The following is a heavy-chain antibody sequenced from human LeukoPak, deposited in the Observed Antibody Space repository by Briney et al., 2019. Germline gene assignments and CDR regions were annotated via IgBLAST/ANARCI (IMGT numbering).Heavy chain of an antibody. D-gene: IGHD3-9*01. CDR3: ARIEQDYDILTGPTNY. CDR2: IIPILGIA. Sequence: SVKVSCKASGYTFTSYDISWVRQAPGQGLEWMGRIIPILGIANYAQKFQGRVTITADKSTSTAYMELSSLRSEDTAVYYCARIEQDYDILTGPTNYWGQGTLVTVSS. V-gene: IGHV1-69*04. J-gene: IGHJ4*02. CDR1: GYTFTSYD.